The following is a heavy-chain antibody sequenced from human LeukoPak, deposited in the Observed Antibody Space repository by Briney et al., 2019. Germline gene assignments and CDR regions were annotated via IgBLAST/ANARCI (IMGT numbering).Heavy chain of an antibody. D-gene: IGHD6-13*01. V-gene: IGHV3-33*01. CDR2: IWYDGSNK. Sequence: GGSLRLSCAASGFTFSSYGMHWVRQAPGKGLEWVAVIWYDGSNKYYADFVKGRFTISRDNSKNTLYLQMNSLRAEDTAVYYCARGGIAAAGEVDYWGQGTLVTVSS. J-gene: IGHJ4*02. CDR1: GFTFSSYG. CDR3: ARGGIAAAGEVDY.